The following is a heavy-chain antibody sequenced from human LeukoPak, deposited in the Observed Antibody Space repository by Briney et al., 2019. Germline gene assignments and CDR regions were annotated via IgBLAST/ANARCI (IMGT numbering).Heavy chain of an antibody. Sequence: PSETLSLTCTVSGGSISSYSWSWIRQPPGKGLEWIGYIYHSGSTYYNPSLKSRVTISVDRSKNQFSLKLSSVTAADTAVYYCASYGDQIRGAFDIWGQGTMVTVSS. D-gene: IGHD4-17*01. CDR3: ASYGDQIRGAFDI. J-gene: IGHJ3*02. V-gene: IGHV4-30-2*01. CDR2: IYHSGST. CDR1: GGSISSYS.